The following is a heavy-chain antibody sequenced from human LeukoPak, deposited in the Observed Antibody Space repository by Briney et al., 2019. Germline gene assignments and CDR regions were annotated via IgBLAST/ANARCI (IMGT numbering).Heavy chain of an antibody. CDR2: INPNSGGT. CDR3: ARSRADIVATIWFY. V-gene: IGHV1-2*02. J-gene: IGHJ4*02. CDR1: GYTFTGYY. D-gene: IGHD5-12*01. Sequence: ASVKVSCKASGYTFTGYYMHWVRQAPGQGLEWMGCINPNSGGTNYAQKFQGRVTMTRDTSISTAYMELSRLRSDDTAVYYCARSRADIVATIWFYWGQGTLVTVSS.